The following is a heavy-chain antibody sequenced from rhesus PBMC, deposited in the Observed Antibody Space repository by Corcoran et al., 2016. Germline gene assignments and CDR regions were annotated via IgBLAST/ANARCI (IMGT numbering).Heavy chain of an antibody. V-gene: IGHV4-169*02. Sequence: QLQLQESCPGLVKPSETLSVTCAVSGGSISSSYWRWIRPAPGKGLEWVGYLYVSGSSTNYNPSIKSRVTLSVDTSKNQLSLKLSSVTAADTAVYYCAREDEYQYYFDYWGQGVLVTVSS. J-gene: IGHJ4*01. CDR3: AREDEYQYYFDY. CDR1: GGSISSSY. CDR2: LYVSGSST. D-gene: IGHD2-15*01.